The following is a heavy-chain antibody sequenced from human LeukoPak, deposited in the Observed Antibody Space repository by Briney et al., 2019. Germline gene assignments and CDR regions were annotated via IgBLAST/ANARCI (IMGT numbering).Heavy chain of an antibody. CDR1: GFTFGSYG. Sequence: PGRSLRLSCAASGFTFGSYGTHWVRQAPGKGLEWVAVIWYDGSNKYYADSVKGRFTISRDNSKNTLYLQMNSLRAEDTAVYYCAKSGSYGYSYFDYWGQGTLVTVSS. CDR3: AKSGSYGYSYFDY. J-gene: IGHJ4*02. D-gene: IGHD5-18*01. CDR2: IWYDGSNK. V-gene: IGHV3-33*06.